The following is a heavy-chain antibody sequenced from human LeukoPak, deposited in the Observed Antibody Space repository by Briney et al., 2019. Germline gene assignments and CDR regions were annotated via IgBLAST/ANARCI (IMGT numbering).Heavy chain of an antibody. CDR3: ASTARQSYFDY. CDR2: IHNDGSAT. V-gene: IGHV3-74*01. Sequence: GGSLRLSCAASGFTFSTSWVHWVRQAPGKGLVWVSRIHNDGSATNYADSVKGRFTISRDNAKNTLYLQMNSLRDEDTAVYYCASTARQSYFDYWGQGILVTVSS. J-gene: IGHJ4*02. CDR1: GFTFSTSW.